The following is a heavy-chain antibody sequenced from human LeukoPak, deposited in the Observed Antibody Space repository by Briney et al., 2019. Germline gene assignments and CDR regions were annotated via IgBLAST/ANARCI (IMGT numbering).Heavy chain of an antibody. J-gene: IGHJ4*02. Sequence: PGGSLRLSCAASGFTFSSYSMNWVRQAPGKGLEWVSTIRANGDRTHYADSVTGRFTISRDNSKNTLYLQMNSLRGEDSAVYYCAKGQELDDGVFDSWGQGTLVTVSS. CDR1: GFTFSSYS. CDR2: IRANGDRT. V-gene: IGHV3-23*01. D-gene: IGHD1-1*01. CDR3: AKGQELDDGVFDS.